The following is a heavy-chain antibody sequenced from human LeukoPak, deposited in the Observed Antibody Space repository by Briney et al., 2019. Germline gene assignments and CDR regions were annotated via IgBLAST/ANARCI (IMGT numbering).Heavy chain of an antibody. CDR3: ARVRGYYDSSGYLTNYFDY. Sequence: GGSLRLSCAASGYTFSSYWMSSVRQAPGKGLEWVATIKQDGSEKYYVDSVKGRFTISRDNAKNSLYLQMNSLRAEDTAVYYCARVRGYYDSSGYLTNYFDYWGQGTLVTVSS. CDR1: GYTFSSYW. V-gene: IGHV3-7*01. D-gene: IGHD3-22*01. J-gene: IGHJ4*02. CDR2: IKQDGSEK.